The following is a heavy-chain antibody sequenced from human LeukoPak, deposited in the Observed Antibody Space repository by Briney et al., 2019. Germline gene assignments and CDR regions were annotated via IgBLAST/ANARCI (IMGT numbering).Heavy chain of an antibody. CDR3: ARRTPDYYYGMDV. CDR1: GDSVSRNGAA. CDR2: TYYRSKWYN. V-gene: IGHV6-1*01. Sequence: SQTLSLTCAISGDSVSRNGAAWNWIRQSPSRGLEWLGRTYYRSKWYNDYAVSVKSRIIINLDTSKNQFSLQLNSVTSEDTAVYYCARRTPDYYYGMDVWGQGTTVTVSS. J-gene: IGHJ6*02.